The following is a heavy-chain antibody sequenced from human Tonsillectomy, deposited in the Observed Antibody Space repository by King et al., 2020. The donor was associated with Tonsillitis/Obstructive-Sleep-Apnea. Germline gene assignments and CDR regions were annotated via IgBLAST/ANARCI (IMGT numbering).Heavy chain of an antibody. Sequence: VQLVESGGGLVQPGGSLRLSCAASGFTFSSYAMSWVRQAPGKGLEWVSAISGSGGSTYYADSVKGRFTISRDNSKNTLYLQMNSLRAEDTAVYYCAKVGGRGYYYDSRGYFAEYFQHWGQGTLVTVSS. CDR1: GFTFSSYA. D-gene: IGHD3-22*01. J-gene: IGHJ1*01. CDR3: AKVGGRGYYYDSRGYFAEYFQH. CDR2: ISGSGGST. V-gene: IGHV3-23*04.